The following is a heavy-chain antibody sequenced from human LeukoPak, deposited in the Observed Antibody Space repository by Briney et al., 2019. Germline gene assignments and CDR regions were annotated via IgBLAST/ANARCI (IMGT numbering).Heavy chain of an antibody. J-gene: IGHJ3*02. CDR2: INPNSSGT. D-gene: IGHD3-22*01. V-gene: IGHV1-2*02. CDR1: GYTFTGYY. Sequence: ASVKVSCKASGYTFTGYYMHWVRQAPGQGLEWMGWINPNSSGTNYAQKFQGRVTMTRDTSISTAYMELSRLRSDDTAVYYCARVPYYDSSGNDAFDIWGQGTMVTASS. CDR3: ARVPYYDSSGNDAFDI.